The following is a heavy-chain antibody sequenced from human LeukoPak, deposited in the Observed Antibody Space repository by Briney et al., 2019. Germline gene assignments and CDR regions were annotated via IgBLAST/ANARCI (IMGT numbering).Heavy chain of an antibody. D-gene: IGHD3-22*01. Sequence: SVKVSCKASGGTFSSYAISWVRQAPGQGLEWMGGIIPIFGTANYAQKFQGRVTITADESTSTAYMELNSLRSEDTAVYYCARGDETYYYDSSGYRYFDYWGQGTLVTVSS. CDR1: GGTFSSYA. CDR3: ARGDETYYYDSSGYRYFDY. J-gene: IGHJ4*02. CDR2: IIPIFGTA. V-gene: IGHV1-69*13.